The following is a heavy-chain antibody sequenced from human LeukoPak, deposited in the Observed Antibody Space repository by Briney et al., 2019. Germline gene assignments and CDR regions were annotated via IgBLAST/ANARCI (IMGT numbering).Heavy chain of an antibody. CDR2: INPSGSST. J-gene: IGHJ3*02. V-gene: IGHV1-2*06. CDR1: GYSFTSHY. Sequence: ASVKVSCKASGYSFTSHYMHWVRQAPGQGLEWMGLINPSGSSTLYAQKFQGRVTMTRDTSISTAYMELSRLRSDDTAVYYCARDIVVVVAATYDAFDIWGQGTMVTVSS. CDR3: ARDIVVVVAATYDAFDI. D-gene: IGHD2-15*01.